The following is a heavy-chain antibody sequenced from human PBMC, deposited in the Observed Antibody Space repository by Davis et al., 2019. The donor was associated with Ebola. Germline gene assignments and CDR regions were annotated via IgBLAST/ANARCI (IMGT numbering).Heavy chain of an antibody. Sequence: SVKVSCKASGGTFSSYAISWVRQAPGQGLEWMGGIIPIFGTANYAQKFQGRVTMTTDTSTSIAYMELSSLRSEDTAVYYCARGRDRLLWFGELEDWGQGTLVTVSS. CDR2: IIPIFGTA. V-gene: IGHV1-69*05. CDR3: ARGRDRLLWFGELED. D-gene: IGHD3-10*01. J-gene: IGHJ4*02. CDR1: GGTFSSYA.